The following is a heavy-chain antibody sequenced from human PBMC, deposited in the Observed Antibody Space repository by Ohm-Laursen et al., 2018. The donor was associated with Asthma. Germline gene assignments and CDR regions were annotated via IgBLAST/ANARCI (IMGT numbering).Heavy chain of an antibody. V-gene: IGHV3-48*01. J-gene: IGHJ3*02. D-gene: IGHD2-15*01. CDR1: GFTFSSSY. Sequence: SLRLSCTASGFTFSSSYMVWVRQVPGKGLECISYITPSSSPIHYSDSVKGRFTISRENAKNSLYLQMNSLRAEDTAVYYCARLSGRHADAFDIWGQGTMVTVSS. CDR2: ITPSSSPI. CDR3: ARLSGRHADAFDI.